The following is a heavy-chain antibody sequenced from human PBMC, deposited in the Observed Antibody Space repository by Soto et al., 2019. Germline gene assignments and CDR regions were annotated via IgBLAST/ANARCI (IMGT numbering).Heavy chain of an antibody. CDR1: GGTFSSYT. J-gene: IGHJ4*02. V-gene: IGHV1-69*02. Sequence: QVQLVQSGAEVKKPGSSVKVSCKASGGTFSSYTISWVRQAPGQGLEWMGRIIPILGIANYAQKFQGRVTITADKSTSTAYMELSSLRSEDTAVYYCARTPRYCSSTSCYDPDDYWGQGTLVTVSS. D-gene: IGHD2-2*01. CDR2: IIPILGIA. CDR3: ARTPRYCSSTSCYDPDDY.